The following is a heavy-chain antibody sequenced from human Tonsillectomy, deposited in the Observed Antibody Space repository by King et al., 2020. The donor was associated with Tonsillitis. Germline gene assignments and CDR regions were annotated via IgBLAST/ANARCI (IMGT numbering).Heavy chain of an antibody. D-gene: IGHD4-23*01. V-gene: IGHV4-39*01. CDR2: IYYSGST. CDR1: GGSISSSSYY. J-gene: IGHJ4*01. Sequence: LQLQESGPGLVKPSETLSLTCTVSGGSISSSSYYWGWIRQPPGKGLEWIGSIYYSGSTYYNPSLKSRVTISVDTSKNQFSLKLSSVTAADTAVYYCARTTTVVTTGDYWGHGTLVTVSS. CDR3: ARTTTVVTTGDY.